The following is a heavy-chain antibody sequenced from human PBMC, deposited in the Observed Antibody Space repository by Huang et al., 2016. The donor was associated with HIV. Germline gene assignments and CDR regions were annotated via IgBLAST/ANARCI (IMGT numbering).Heavy chain of an antibody. CDR2: IIPRDSEP. J-gene: IGHJ4*02. Sequence: EVLLVQSGAELKEPGESLKISCKASGYGFSSYWIGWVRQKPGKGLEWMGVIIPRDSEPKSSPSVDGKVTISADKSTRTAYLQWESLKAPDTAIYFCARQVDGFRSHFDFWGQGTLVSVSS. CDR3: ARQVDGFRSHFDF. V-gene: IGHV5-51*01. D-gene: IGHD5-18*01. CDR1: GYGFSSYW.